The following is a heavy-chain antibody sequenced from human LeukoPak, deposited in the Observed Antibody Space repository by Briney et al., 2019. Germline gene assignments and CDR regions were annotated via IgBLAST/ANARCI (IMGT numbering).Heavy chain of an antibody. CDR3: AKGQGGYEYYFDY. CDR1: GFTFSSYA. D-gene: IGHD5-12*01. Sequence: GGSLRLSCSASGFTFSSYAMHWDRQAPGKGLEYVSAISSNGGSTYYADSVKGRFTISRDNSKNTLYLQMSSLRAEDTAVYYCAKGQGGYEYYFDYWGQGTLVTVSS. J-gene: IGHJ4*02. CDR2: ISSNGGST. V-gene: IGHV3-64D*06.